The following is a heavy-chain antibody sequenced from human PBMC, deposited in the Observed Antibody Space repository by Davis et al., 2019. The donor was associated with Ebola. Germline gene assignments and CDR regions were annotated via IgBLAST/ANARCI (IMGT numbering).Heavy chain of an antibody. V-gene: IGHV1-2*04. D-gene: IGHD2-15*01. CDR2: INPNSGGT. CDR3: ARAVPPSSDYFIDV. Sequence: AASVKVSCKASGYSFIAYYIHWVRQAPGQGLEWMGWINPNSGGTKYAQKFQEWVTMTRDMSISTAYVELSGLTSDDTAIYYCARAVPPSSDYFIDVWGKGTAVTVS. J-gene: IGHJ6*03. CDR1: GYSFIAYY.